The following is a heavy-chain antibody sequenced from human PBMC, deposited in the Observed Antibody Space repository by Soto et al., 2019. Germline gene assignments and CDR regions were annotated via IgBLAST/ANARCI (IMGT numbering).Heavy chain of an antibody. CDR2: ISSNGGST. D-gene: IGHD3-3*01. J-gene: IGHJ5*02. Sequence: PGGSLRLSCSASGFTFSSYAMHWVRQAPGKGLEYVSAISSNGGSTYYADSVKGRFTISRDNSKNTLYLQMSSLRAEDTAVYYCVKDPRRYDFWSGYFGWFDPWGQGTLVTVSS. CDR3: VKDPRRYDFWSGYFGWFDP. V-gene: IGHV3-64D*08. CDR1: GFTFSSYA.